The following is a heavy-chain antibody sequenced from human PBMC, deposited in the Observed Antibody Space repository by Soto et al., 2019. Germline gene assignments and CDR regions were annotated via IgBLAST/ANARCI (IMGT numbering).Heavy chain of an antibody. CDR3: ARDSGTYYFDY. Sequence: QVQLVESGGGVVQPGRSLRLSCAASGFTFRTYGMHWVRQAPGKGLEWVALIWYDVSYKYYADSVKGRFTISRDNSKNTLYLQLNSLRGEDTAVYYCARDSGTYYFDYWGQGTLVTVSS. CDR1: GFTFRTYG. J-gene: IGHJ4*02. CDR2: IWYDVSYK. V-gene: IGHV3-33*01. D-gene: IGHD1-26*01.